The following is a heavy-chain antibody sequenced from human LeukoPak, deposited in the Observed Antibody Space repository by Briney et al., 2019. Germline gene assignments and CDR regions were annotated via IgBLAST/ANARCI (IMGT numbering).Heavy chain of an antibody. CDR3: AREGITMVRGVPDY. CDR2: ISSSSSYI. D-gene: IGHD3-10*01. Sequence: KAGGSLRLSCAASAFTFSSYSMNWVRQAPGKGLEWVSSISSSSSYIYYADSVKGRFTISRDNAKNSLYLQMNSLRAEDTAVYYCAREGITMVRGVPDYWGQGTLVTVSS. V-gene: IGHV3-21*01. CDR1: AFTFSSYS. J-gene: IGHJ4*02.